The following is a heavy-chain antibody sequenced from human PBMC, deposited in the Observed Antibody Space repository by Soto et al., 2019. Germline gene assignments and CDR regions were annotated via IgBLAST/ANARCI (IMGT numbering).Heavy chain of an antibody. Sequence: GGSLRLSCLASGFIFRSYAMHWVRQAPGKGLEWVAVITYDGANGYYADSVRGRFAISRDNSKSTLFLQMNSLRPEVTAVYYCARAFSGSYPNFDYWGQGTLVTVSS. V-gene: IGHV3-30*09. CDR3: ARAFSGSYPNFDY. J-gene: IGHJ4*02. CDR2: ITYDGANG. CDR1: GFIFRSYA. D-gene: IGHD1-26*01.